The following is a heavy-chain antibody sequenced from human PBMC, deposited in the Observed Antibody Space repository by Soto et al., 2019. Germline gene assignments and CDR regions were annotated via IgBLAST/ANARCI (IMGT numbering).Heavy chain of an antibody. J-gene: IGHJ4*02. Sequence: QVQLVQSGAEEKKPGASVKVSCKASGYTFTSYAMHWVRQAPGQRLEWMGWINAGNGNTKYSQRFQGRVTITRDTSASTAYMELSSLRSDVTAVYYCARGITRPTPLDYWGQGTLVTVSS. CDR1: GYTFTSYA. CDR3: ARGITRPTPLDY. D-gene: IGHD1-20*01. CDR2: INAGNGNT. V-gene: IGHV1-3*05.